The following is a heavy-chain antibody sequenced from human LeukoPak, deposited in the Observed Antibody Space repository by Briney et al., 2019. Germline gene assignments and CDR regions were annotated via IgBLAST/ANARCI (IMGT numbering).Heavy chain of an antibody. CDR2: MNPNSGNT. CDR1: GYTFTSYD. D-gene: IGHD2-2*01. Sequence: ASVKVSCKASGYTFTSYDINWVRQATGQGLEWMGWMNPNSGNTGYAQKFQGGVTMTRNTSISTAYMELSSLRSEDTAVYYCARGQVVPAAYNWFDPWGQGTLVTVSS. J-gene: IGHJ5*02. CDR3: ARGQVVPAAYNWFDP. V-gene: IGHV1-8*01.